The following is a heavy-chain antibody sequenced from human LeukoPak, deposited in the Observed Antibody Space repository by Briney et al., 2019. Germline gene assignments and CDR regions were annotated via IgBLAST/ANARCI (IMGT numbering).Heavy chain of an antibody. D-gene: IGHD6-13*01. Sequence: PSETLSLTCTVSGGSISSISYYWGWIRQPPGKGLEWIGSIYYSGSTYYNPSLKNRVTISVDTSKNQFSLKLSSVTAADTAVYYCASSISKGASYSSSWYWAPNCYYMDVWGKGTTVTISS. V-gene: IGHV4-39*01. CDR1: GGSISSISYY. CDR2: IYYSGST. J-gene: IGHJ6*03. CDR3: ASSISKGASYSSSWYWAPNCYYMDV.